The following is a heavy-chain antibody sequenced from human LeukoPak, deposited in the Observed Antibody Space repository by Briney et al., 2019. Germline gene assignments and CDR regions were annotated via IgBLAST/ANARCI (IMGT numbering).Heavy chain of an antibody. J-gene: IGHJ4*02. D-gene: IGHD1-1*01. CDR1: GFTFSSYS. CDR2: ISSSSSYI. CDR3: ARGLSRTVQLEPADY. V-gene: IGHV3-21*01. Sequence: PGGSLRLSCAASGFTFSSYSMNWVRQAPGKGLEWVSSISSSSSYIYYADSVKGRFTISRDNAKNSLCLQMNSLRAEDTAVYYCARGLSRTVQLEPADYWGQGTLVTVSS.